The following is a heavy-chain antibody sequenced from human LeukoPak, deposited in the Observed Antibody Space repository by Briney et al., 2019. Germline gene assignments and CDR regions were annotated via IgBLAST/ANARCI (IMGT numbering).Heavy chain of an antibody. D-gene: IGHD6-13*01. J-gene: IGHJ4*02. CDR2: IRYDGSNK. V-gene: IGHV3-30*02. Sequence: GGSLRLSCAASGFTFSSYSMNWVRQAPGKGLGWVAFIRYDGSNKYYADSVKGRFTISRDNSKNTLYLQMNGLRAEDTAVYYCAKGDSSPDDYWGQGTLVTVSS. CDR1: GFTFSSYS. CDR3: AKGDSSPDDY.